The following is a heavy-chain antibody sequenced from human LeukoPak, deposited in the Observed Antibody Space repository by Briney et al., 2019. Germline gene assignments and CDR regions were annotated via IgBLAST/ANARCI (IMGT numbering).Heavy chain of an antibody. V-gene: IGHV2-70*11. Sequence: SGPALVNPTQALTLTCTFSGFSLSTSGMCVSWIRQPPGKALEWLARIDWDDDKYYSTSLKTRLTISKHTSKNQVVLTMTNMDPVDTATYYCARISYYDSSGYSPCFDYWGQGTLVTVSS. J-gene: IGHJ4*02. D-gene: IGHD3-22*01. CDR2: IDWDDDK. CDR3: ARISYYDSSGYSPCFDY. CDR1: GFSLSTSGMC.